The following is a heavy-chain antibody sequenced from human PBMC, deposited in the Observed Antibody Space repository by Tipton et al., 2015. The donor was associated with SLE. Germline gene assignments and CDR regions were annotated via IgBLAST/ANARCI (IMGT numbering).Heavy chain of an antibody. CDR2: IYYSGST. V-gene: IGHV4-61*01. Sequence: TLSLTCTVSGYSISSGYYWGWIRQPPGKGLEWIGYIYYSGSTNYNPSLKSRVTISVDTSKNQFSLKLSSVTAADTAVYYCALSGSYFNGWFDPWGQGTLVTVSS. D-gene: IGHD3-10*01. J-gene: IGHJ5*02. CDR1: GYSISSGYY. CDR3: ALSGSYFNGWFDP.